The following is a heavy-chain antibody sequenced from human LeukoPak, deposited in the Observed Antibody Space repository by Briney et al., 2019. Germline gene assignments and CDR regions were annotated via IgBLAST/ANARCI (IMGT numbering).Heavy chain of an antibody. D-gene: IGHD3-3*01. V-gene: IGHV3-48*01. J-gene: IGHJ4*02. CDR3: ARDEYQYYDFWSGYNY. CDR1: EFTFSSYS. CDR2: ISSSSSTI. Sequence: GGSLRLSCAASEFTFSSYSMNWVRQAPGKGLEWVSYISSSSSTIYYADSVKGRFTISRDNAKNSLYLQMNSLRAEDTAVYYCARDEYQYYDFWSGYNYWGQGTLVTVSS.